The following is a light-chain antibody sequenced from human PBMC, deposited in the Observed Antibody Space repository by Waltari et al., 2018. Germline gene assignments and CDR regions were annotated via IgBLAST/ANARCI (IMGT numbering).Light chain of an antibody. J-gene: IGKJ2*01. CDR3: LQSTHWPFT. Sequence: DVVMTQSPLSLPVTLGQPASISCRSSQSLVHRDGNTYLNWFPQRPGQSPRRLIDKVSNREAGVPDRFSGSGSGTDFTLKISRVEAEDVGIYYCLQSTHWPFTFGQGTKLEIK. CDR1: QSLVHRDGNTY. CDR2: KVS. V-gene: IGKV2-30*02.